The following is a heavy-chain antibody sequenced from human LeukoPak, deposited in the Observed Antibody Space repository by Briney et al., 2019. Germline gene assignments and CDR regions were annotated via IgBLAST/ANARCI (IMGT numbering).Heavy chain of an antibody. CDR2: IYYSGST. J-gene: IGHJ4*02. D-gene: IGHD1-26*01. Sequence: SETLSLTCTVSGGSISSYYWSWIRQPPGKGLEWIGYIYYSGSTNYNPSLKSRVTISVDKSKNQFSLKLSSVTAADTAVYYCARDTPIGGAYFDYWGQGTLVTVSS. CDR3: ARDTPIGGAYFDY. CDR1: GGSISSYY. V-gene: IGHV4-59*12.